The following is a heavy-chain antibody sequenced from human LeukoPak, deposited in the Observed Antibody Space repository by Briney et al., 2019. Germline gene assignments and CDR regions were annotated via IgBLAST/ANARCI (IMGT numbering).Heavy chain of an antibody. J-gene: IGHJ6*03. V-gene: IGHV3-48*01. CDR2: ISSSSTI. Sequence: PGGSLRLSCAASGFTFSGYTMNWVRQAAGKGLEWVSYISSSSTIYYADSVKGRFTISRDNAKNSLYLQMNSLRAEDTAVYSCARGNSYMDVWGKGTTVTVSS. CDR3: ARGNSYMDV. CDR1: GFTFSGYT.